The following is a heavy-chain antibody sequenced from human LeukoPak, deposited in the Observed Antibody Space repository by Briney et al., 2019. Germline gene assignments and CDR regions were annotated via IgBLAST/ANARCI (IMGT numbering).Heavy chain of an antibody. CDR3: ARVHQRSWGGYYY. CDR1: GFTFSNYW. V-gene: IGHV3-74*01. Sequence: GGSLRLSCAASGFTFSNYWMHWVRQAPGKGLVWVSRLSKDGTSTDYADSVKGRCTISRDNAKNTLFLQMNSLRADDTGVYYCARVHQRSWGGYYYWGQGILGTVSA. CDR2: LSKDGTST. J-gene: IGHJ4*02. D-gene: IGHD2-21*01.